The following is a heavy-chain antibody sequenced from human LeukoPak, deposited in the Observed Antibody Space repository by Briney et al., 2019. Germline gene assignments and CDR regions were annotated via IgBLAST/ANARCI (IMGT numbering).Heavy chain of an antibody. CDR1: GFTFSSYE. Sequence: GGSLRLSCAASGFTFSSYEMNWVRQAPGKGREWVSYISSSGSTIYYADSVKGRFTISRDNAKNSLYLQMNSLRAEDTAVYYCARDLSMVRGVIHDIWGQGTMVTVSS. D-gene: IGHD3-10*01. CDR2: ISSSGSTI. J-gene: IGHJ3*02. V-gene: IGHV3-48*03. CDR3: ARDLSMVRGVIHDI.